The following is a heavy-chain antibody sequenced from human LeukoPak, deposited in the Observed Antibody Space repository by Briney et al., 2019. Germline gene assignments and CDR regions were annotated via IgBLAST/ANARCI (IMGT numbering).Heavy chain of an antibody. V-gene: IGHV1-18*01. CDR3: ARGQYSSSSWSPYYYYGMDV. CDR1: GYTFTSYG. J-gene: IGHJ6*02. CDR2: ISAYNGNT. Sequence: VASVKVSCKASGYTFTSYGISWVRQAPGRGLEWMGWISAYNGNTNYAQKLQGRVTMTTDTSTSTAYMELRSLRSDDTAVYYCARGQYSSSSWSPYYYYGMDVWGQGTTVTVSS. D-gene: IGHD6-6*01.